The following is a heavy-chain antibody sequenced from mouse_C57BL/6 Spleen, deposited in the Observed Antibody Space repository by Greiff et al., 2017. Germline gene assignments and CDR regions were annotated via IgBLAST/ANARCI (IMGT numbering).Heavy chain of an antibody. CDR1: GYTFTGYW. J-gene: IGHJ2*01. Sequence: QVQLQQSGAELMKPGASVKLSCKATGYTFTGYWIEWVKQRPGHGLEWIGEILPGSGSTNYNEKFKGKATFTADTSSNTAYMQISSLATEDSAIYYCKVEESDFDDWGKGTTLTVSS. CDR2: ILPGSGST. CDR3: KVEESDFDD. D-gene: IGHD1-1*01. V-gene: IGHV1-9*01.